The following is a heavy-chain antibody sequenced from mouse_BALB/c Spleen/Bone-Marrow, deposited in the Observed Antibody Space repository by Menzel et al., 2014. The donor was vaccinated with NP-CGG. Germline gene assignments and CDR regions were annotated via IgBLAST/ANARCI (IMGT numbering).Heavy chain of an antibody. CDR3: ASDSSGYYYAMDY. J-gene: IGHJ4*01. CDR1: GFTFSSFG. D-gene: IGHD3-2*01. CDR2: ISSGSSTI. V-gene: IGHV5-17*02. Sequence: EVQLVESGGGLVQPGGSRKLSCAASGFTFSSFGMHWVRQAPEKGLKWVAYISSGSSTIYYADTVKGRFTISRDNPKNTLFLQMTSLRSEDTAMYYCASDSSGYYYAMDYWGQGTSVTVSS.